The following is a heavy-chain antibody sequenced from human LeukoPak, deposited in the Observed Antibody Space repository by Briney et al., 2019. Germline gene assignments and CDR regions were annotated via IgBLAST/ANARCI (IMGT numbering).Heavy chain of an antibody. CDR2: ISSDGSSK. CDR1: GFTFTSYT. J-gene: IGHJ4*02. D-gene: IGHD6-13*01. CDR3: ARKGSSSWYGGGWAY. V-gene: IGHV3-30-3*01. Sequence: PGGSLRLSCAASGFTFTSYTMHWVRQAPAKGLEWVEVISSDGSSKYYADSVKGRFTISRDNSKNTLYLQMNSLRPEDTAVFYCARKGSSSWYGGGWAYWGQGVLVTVSS.